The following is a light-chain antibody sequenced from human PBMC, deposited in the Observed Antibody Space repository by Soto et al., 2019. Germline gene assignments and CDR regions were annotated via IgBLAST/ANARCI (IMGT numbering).Light chain of an antibody. Sequence: EIVMTQSPATLFVSPGERATLSCRASQSVRGNLAWYQQKPGQAPRLLIYGASTRATDIPARFSGSGSETEFTLTISSLQSEDFAIYYCQQYINWPLTFGGGTKVEIK. CDR2: GAS. J-gene: IGKJ4*01. CDR1: QSVRGN. V-gene: IGKV3-15*01. CDR3: QQYINWPLT.